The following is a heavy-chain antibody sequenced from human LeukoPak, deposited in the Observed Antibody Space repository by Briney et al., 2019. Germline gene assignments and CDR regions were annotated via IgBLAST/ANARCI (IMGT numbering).Heavy chain of an antibody. CDR2: VSGSGGSK. J-gene: IGHJ5*02. V-gene: IGHV3-23*01. CDR1: GFTFTSYA. Sequence: PGGSLRLSCAASGFTFTSYAMTWVRQAPGKGLEWVSGVSGSGGSKWYADSVKGRFTISRDNSKNAVFLQMNSLRVEDTAVYYCSQSVLAHPWGQGTLVTVSS. CDR3: SQSVLAHP.